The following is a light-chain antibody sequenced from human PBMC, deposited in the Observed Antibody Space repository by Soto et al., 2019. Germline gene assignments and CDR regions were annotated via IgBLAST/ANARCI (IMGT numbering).Light chain of an antibody. V-gene: IGKV1-5*03. CDR1: QSISSW. Sequence: DIQMTQSPSTLSASVGDRVTITCRASQSISSWLAWYQQKPGKAPKLLIYKASSLESGVPSRFSGSGSGTEFTLTISILQPDDFATYYCQQYNSYSWTFGQGTKVEIQ. J-gene: IGKJ1*01. CDR2: KAS. CDR3: QQYNSYSWT.